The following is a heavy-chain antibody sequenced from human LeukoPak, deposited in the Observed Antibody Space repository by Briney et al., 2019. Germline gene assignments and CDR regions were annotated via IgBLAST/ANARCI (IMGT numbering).Heavy chain of an antibody. CDR1: GFTFSDAW. CDR3: TTAPGGDLYY. Sequence: PGGSLRLSCAASGFTFSDAWMSWVRQAPGKGLEWVGRIKDKTNGGTIDYAAPVRGRFTISRDDSKASLYLQMNNMRTDDTGFYHCTTAPGGDLYYWGQGALVTVSS. CDR2: IKDKTNGGTI. J-gene: IGHJ4*02. D-gene: IGHD2-21*01. V-gene: IGHV3-15*01.